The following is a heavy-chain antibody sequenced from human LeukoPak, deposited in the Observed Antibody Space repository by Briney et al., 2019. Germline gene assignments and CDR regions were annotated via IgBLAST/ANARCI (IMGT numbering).Heavy chain of an antibody. V-gene: IGHV4-4*02. D-gene: IGHD2-15*01. Sequence: IPSETLSLTCAVSGGSISSSNWWSWVRQPPGKGLEWIGEIYHSGSTNYNPSLKSRVTISVDKSKNQFSLKLSSVTAADTAVYYCARGYCSGGNCYPFDYWGQGTLVTVSS. CDR2: IYHSGST. CDR3: ARGYCSGGNCYPFDY. CDR1: GGSISSSNW. J-gene: IGHJ4*02.